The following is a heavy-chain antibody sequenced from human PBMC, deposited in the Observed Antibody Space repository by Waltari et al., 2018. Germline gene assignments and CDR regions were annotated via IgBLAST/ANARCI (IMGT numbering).Heavy chain of an antibody. Sequence: QVQLQESGPGLVKPSETLSLTCAVSGYSISSGYYWGWIRQPPGKGLEWIGSIYHSGSTYYNPALKSRVTISVDTSKNQFSLKLSSVTAADTAVYYCARHATQYSSSSYWGQGTLVTVSS. J-gene: IGHJ4*02. CDR2: IYHSGST. D-gene: IGHD6-13*01. CDR1: GYSISSGYY. CDR3: ARHATQYSSSSY. V-gene: IGHV4-38-2*01.